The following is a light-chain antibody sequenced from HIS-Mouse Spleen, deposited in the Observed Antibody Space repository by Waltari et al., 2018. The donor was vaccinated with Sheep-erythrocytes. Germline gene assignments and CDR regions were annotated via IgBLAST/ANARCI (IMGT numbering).Light chain of an antibody. CDR3: QTWGTGIQV. CDR1: SSDVGGYNY. CDR2: EVS. V-gene: IGLV2-8*01. Sequence: QSALTQPPSASGSPGQSVTISCTGTSSDVGGYNYVTWYQQHPNKAPKLMIYEVSKRPSGVPVRFSGSKSGNPAPLAVSGLQAEDEADYYCQTWGTGIQVFGGGTKLTVL. J-gene: IGLJ3*02.